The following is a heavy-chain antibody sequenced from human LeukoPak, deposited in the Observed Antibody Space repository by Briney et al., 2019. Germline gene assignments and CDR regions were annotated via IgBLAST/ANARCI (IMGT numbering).Heavy chain of an antibody. D-gene: IGHD3-3*01. CDR2: ISTSISTI. CDR1: GFTFSRNW. V-gene: IGHV3-48*01. Sequence: GGSLRLSCAASGFTFSRNWMHWVRQAPGKGLGWVSYISTSISTIYYADSVKGRFTISRDNAKNSLYLQMNSLRAEHTAVYYFAIDAAWSGYYDAFDIWGQGTMVTVSS. J-gene: IGHJ3*02. CDR3: AIDAAWSGYYDAFDI.